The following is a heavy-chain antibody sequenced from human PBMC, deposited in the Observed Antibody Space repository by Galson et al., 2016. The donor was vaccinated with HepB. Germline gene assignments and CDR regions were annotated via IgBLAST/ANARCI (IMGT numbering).Heavy chain of an antibody. CDR1: GFTFSDYV. CDR3: AKDIVAGHDYVGGNYRYIDF. CDR2: ISGGGGST. D-gene: IGHD3-16*02. V-gene: IGHV3-23*01. Sequence: SLRLSCAVSGFTFSDYVMNWVRQAPGKGLEWVSLISGGGGSTFYADSVKGRFTISRDNSKSTLYLQMSSLRAEDTAVYYCAKDIVAGHDYVGGNYRYIDFWGQGTLVTVSS. J-gene: IGHJ4*02.